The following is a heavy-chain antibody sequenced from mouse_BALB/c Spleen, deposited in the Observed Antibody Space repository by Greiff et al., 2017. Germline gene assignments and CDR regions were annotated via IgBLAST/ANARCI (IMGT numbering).Heavy chain of an antibody. CDR2: SRNKANDYTT. J-gene: IGHJ3*01. CDR1: GFTFSDFY. CDR3: ARDAGGYDAGFAY. V-gene: IGHV7-1*02. D-gene: IGHD2-2*01. Sequence: DVKLVESGGGLVQPGGSLRLSCATSGFTFSDFYMEWVRQPPGKRLEWIAASRNKANDYTTEYSASVKGRFIVSRDTSQSILYLQMNALRAEDTAIYYCARDAGGYDAGFAYWGQGTLVTVSA.